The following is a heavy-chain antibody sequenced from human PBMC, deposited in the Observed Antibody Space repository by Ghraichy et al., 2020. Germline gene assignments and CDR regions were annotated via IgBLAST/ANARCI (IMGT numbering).Heavy chain of an antibody. CDR1: GLTFSNYW. CDR3: VAAKKSSSSTCDY. D-gene: IGHD6-13*01. J-gene: IGHJ4*02. CDR2: ISYDGTKT. Sequence: GGSPRLSCEVSGLTFSNYWMHWVRQAPGKGLVWVSHISYDGTKTNFAESVKGRFTVSRDDAKSMVYLQMNSLTADDSAVYYCVAAKKSSSSTCDYWGQGTLVTVSS. V-gene: IGHV3-74*01.